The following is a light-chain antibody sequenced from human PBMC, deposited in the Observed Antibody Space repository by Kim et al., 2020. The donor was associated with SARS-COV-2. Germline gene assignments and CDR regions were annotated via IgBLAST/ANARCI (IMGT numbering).Light chain of an antibody. J-gene: IGLJ3*02. V-gene: IGLV3-1*01. Sequence: VPPGQTASIACSGEKLGKKNASWYQQMAGQSPVLVIYEDTKRPSGIPERFSGSNSGNTATLTISETQSVDESDYYCQAWDGSSWVFGGGTQLTVL. CDR2: EDT. CDR1: KLGKKN. CDR3: QAWDGSSWV.